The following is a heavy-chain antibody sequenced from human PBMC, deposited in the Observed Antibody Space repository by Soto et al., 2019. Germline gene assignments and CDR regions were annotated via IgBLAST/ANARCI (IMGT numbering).Heavy chain of an antibody. CDR3: AGGGGGWDLQYFDY. CDR1: GYTFTRYG. Sequence: ASVKVSCKASGYTFTRYGISWVRQAPGQGLEWMGWISGYYGNTYYAQNLQGRVTMTTDTSTNTAYMELRSLRSDDTAVYYCAGGGGGWDLQYFDYWGQGTLVTVSS. V-gene: IGHV1-18*01. J-gene: IGHJ4*02. D-gene: IGHD1-26*01. CDR2: ISGYYGNT.